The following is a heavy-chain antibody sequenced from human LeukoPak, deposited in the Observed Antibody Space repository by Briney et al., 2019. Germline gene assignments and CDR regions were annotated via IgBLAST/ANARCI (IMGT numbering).Heavy chain of an antibody. CDR2: ISGSGGST. CDR3: ANYNTATPKRNWFDP. V-gene: IGHV3-23*01. D-gene: IGHD5-18*01. CDR1: GFTFSSYA. J-gene: IGHJ5*02. Sequence: GGSLRLSCAASGFTFSSYAMSWVRQAPGEGLEWVSAISGSGGSTYYADSVKGRFTISRDNSKNTLYLQMNSLRAEDTAVYYCANYNTATPKRNWFDPWGQGTLVTVSS.